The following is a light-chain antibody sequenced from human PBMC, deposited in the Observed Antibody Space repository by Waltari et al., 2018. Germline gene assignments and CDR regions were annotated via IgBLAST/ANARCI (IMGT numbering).Light chain of an antibody. J-gene: IGLJ3*02. CDR1: SLRTSY. CDR2: GKE. V-gene: IGLV3-19*01. Sequence: SSELTQGPAVSVALGQNVKITCQGDSLRTSYASWYQVKPGQAPVLVLFGKEKRPSGIPDRISGYSSGTTSSLTITGAQAEDEADYYCHSRKGRDNQVVFGGGTKLTVL. CDR3: HSRKGRDNQVV.